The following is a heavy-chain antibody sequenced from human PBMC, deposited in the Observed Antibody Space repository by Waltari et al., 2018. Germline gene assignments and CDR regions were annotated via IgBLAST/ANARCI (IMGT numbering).Heavy chain of an antibody. Sequence: EVQLVESGGGLVQPGGSLRLSCAASGFTFSRAWMSWVRQAPGKGLEWVANIKQDGSDKYYVDSVKGRFTISRDNAKNSLYLQMNSLRAEDTAVYYCARWELLNAFDIWGQGTMVTVSS. J-gene: IGHJ3*02. CDR1: GFTFSRAW. V-gene: IGHV3-7*01. CDR2: IKQDGSDK. D-gene: IGHD1-26*01. CDR3: ARWELLNAFDI.